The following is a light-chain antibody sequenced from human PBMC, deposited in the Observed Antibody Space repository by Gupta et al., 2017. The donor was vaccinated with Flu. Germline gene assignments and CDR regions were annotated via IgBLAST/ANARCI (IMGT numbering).Light chain of an antibody. CDR2: AAS. V-gene: IGKV1-39*01. CDR3: QQSYRTPYT. Sequence: PSSLSASVGDRVTITCRASQSISSYLNWYQQKPGKAPKLLIYAASSLQSGVPSRFSGSGSGTDCTLTISSLQTEDFATYYCQQSYRTPYTFGQGTKLEIK. CDR1: QSISSY. J-gene: IGKJ2*01.